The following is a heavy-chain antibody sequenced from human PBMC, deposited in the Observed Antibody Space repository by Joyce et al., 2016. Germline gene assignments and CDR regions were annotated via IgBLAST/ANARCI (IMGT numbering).Heavy chain of an antibody. Sequence: QITLKESGPTLVKPTQTLTLTCAFSGFSLSTRGVGVGWIRQPPGKALGGLALIYWDDDKRYSPALKSTLTITKDTSRNQVVLTMTNMDPVDTATYYCAHRPNSGYDPSAFDFWGQGTLVTVSS. CDR3: AHRPNSGYDPSAFDF. V-gene: IGHV2-5*02. CDR2: IYWDDDK. CDR1: GFSLSTRGVG. D-gene: IGHD5-12*01. J-gene: IGHJ4*02.